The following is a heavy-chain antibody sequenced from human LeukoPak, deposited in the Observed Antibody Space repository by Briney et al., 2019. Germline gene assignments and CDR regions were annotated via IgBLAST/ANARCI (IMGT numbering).Heavy chain of an antibody. Sequence: SETLSLTCTVSGGSISTYYWSWIRQPPGKGLEWIGNVYNSGSINYNPSLKSRVTMSVDTAKNHFSLKLSSVTAADTAVYYCAVNSTKNAFDIWGQGKMVNVSS. V-gene: IGHV4-59*08. CDR2: VYNSGSI. J-gene: IGHJ3*02. CDR3: AVNSTKNAFDI. CDR1: GGSISTYY. D-gene: IGHD5/OR15-5a*01.